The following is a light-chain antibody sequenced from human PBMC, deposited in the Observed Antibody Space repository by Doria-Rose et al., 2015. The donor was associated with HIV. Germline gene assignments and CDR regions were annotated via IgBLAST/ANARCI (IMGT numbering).Light chain of an antibody. J-gene: IGKJ3*01. CDR2: WAS. CDR1: QGLLYTSKNY. Sequence: TQSPESLGMSLGERATLNCKSNQGLLYTSKNYLAWYQQKPGQPPKLLIYWASTRQSGVPARFSGSVSGTDFTLTISSLEAEDVAVYYCQQYYDTSSFGPGTTVDIK. V-gene: IGKV4-1*01. CDR3: QQYYDTSS.